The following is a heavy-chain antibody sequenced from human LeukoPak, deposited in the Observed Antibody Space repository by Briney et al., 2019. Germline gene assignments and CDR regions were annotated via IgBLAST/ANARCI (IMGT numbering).Heavy chain of an antibody. CDR1: GYGFSNYW. D-gene: IGHD3-22*01. V-gene: IGHV5-51*01. CDR3: ARSSSGYYFY. CDR2: IYPSDSDT. J-gene: IGHJ4*02. Sequence: GEPLKISCKASGYGFSNYWIGWVRQMPGKGLEWMGIIYPSDSDTRYSPSFQGQVTISADKSISTAYLQWSSLKASDTAMYYCARSSSGYYFYWGQGTLVTVSS.